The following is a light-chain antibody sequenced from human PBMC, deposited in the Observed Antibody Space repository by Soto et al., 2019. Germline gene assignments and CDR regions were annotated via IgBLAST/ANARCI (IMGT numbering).Light chain of an antibody. J-gene: IGLJ1*01. CDR1: SSDVGGYNY. CDR3: CSYAGSTRYV. CDR2: DVS. V-gene: IGLV2-11*01. Sequence: QSALTQPRSVSGSPGQSVTISCTGTSSDVGGYNYVSWYQQHPGKAPKVMIYDVSERPSGVPDRFSGSKSGNTASLTISGLQAADEADYYCCSYAGSTRYVLGTGTKLTV.